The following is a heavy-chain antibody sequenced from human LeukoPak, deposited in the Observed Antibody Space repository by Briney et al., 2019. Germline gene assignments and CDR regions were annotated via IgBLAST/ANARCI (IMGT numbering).Heavy chain of an antibody. CDR2: IKNDGSQT. CDR3: VRDYVWGTSEPDY. V-gene: IGHV3-7*01. J-gene: IGHJ4*02. D-gene: IGHD3-16*01. CDR1: GFIFNKYW. Sequence: GGSLRLSCAASGFIFNKYWMTWFRQPPGKGLEWLANIKNDGSQTYYVDSVKGRFTISRDNAKNSLYLQMNSLRDEDTAIYNCVRDYVWGTSEPDYWGQGTLVTVSS.